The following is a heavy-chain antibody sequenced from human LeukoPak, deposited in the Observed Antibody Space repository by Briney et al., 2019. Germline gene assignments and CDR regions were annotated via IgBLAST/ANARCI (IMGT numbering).Heavy chain of an antibody. V-gene: IGHV4-39*01. CDR3: ARRMAGAFDI. D-gene: IGHD5-24*01. Sequence: PSETLSLTCTVSGGSISSSSYYWAWIRQPPGKGLEWIGSVFYSGSTYYNPSLKSRVTISVDTSKNQFSLKLSSVTAADTAVYYCARRMAGAFDIWGQGTMVTVSS. CDR1: GGSISSSSYY. CDR2: VFYSGST. J-gene: IGHJ3*02.